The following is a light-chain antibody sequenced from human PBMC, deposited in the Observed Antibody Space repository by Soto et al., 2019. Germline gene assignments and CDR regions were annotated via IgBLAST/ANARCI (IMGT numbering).Light chain of an antibody. CDR1: QSVSSSY. Sequence: EIVLAQSPGTLSLSPGEGATLSCRASQSVSSSYLAWYQQKRGQAPRLLIYGASSRATGIPDRLSGSGSGTDFTLTISKLEHEDFAVYYCQQYDSSPRTFGQGTRLEIK. J-gene: IGKJ5*01. V-gene: IGKV3-20*01. CDR2: GAS. CDR3: QQYDSSPRT.